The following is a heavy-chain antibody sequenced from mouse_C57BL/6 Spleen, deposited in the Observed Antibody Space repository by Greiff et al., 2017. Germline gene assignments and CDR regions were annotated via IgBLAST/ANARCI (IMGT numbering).Heavy chain of an antibody. D-gene: IGHD1-1*01. V-gene: IGHV1-80*01. Sequence: QVQLKESGAELVKPGASVKISCKASGYAFSSYWMNWVKQRPGKGLEWIGRIYPGDGDTNYNGKFKGKATLTADKSSSTAYMQLSSLTSEDSAVYFCARSGTTVVEYYFDYWGQGTTLTVAS. CDR2: IYPGDGDT. CDR3: ARSGTTVVEYYFDY. J-gene: IGHJ2*01. CDR1: GYAFSSYW.